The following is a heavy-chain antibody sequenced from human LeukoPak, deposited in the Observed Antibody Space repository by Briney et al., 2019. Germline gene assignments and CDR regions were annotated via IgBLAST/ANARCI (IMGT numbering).Heavy chain of an antibody. V-gene: IGHV4-61*02. D-gene: IGHD2-15*01. CDR2: IYTSGST. Sequence: MASQTLSLTCTVSGGSISSGSYYWSWIRQPAGKGLEWIGRIYTSGSTNYNPSLKSRVTISVDTSKNQFSLKLSSVTAADTAVYYCARGPKRVVAAFYYYYYYMDVWGKGTTVTVSS. CDR1: GGSISSGSYY. CDR3: ARGPKRVVAAFYYYYYYMDV. J-gene: IGHJ6*03.